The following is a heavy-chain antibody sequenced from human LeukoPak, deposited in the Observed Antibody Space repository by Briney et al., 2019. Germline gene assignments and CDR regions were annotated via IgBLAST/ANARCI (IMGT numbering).Heavy chain of an antibody. Sequence: GGSLRLSCAASGFTFSSYHMNWVRQAPGKGLEWVSSISSSSNYIYYADSVKGRFTISRDNAKNSLYLQMNSLRAEDMALYYCAKAGCSSTSCYTEYFHHWGQGTLVTVSS. CDR1: GFTFSSYH. J-gene: IGHJ1*01. CDR2: ISSSSNYI. CDR3: AKAGCSSTSCYTEYFHH. V-gene: IGHV3-21*04. D-gene: IGHD2-2*02.